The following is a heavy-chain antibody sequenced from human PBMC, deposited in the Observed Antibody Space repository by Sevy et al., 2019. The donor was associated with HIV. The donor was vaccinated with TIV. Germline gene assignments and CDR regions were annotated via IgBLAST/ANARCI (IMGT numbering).Heavy chain of an antibody. Sequence: ASVKVSCKASGGTFSSYAISWVRQAPGQGLEWMGGIIPIFGTANYAQTFQGRVTITADESTSTAYMELSSLRSEDTAVYYCARDWDSSSGPAFDIWGQGTMVTVSS. J-gene: IGHJ3*02. CDR2: IIPIFGTA. D-gene: IGHD6-6*01. CDR1: GGTFSSYA. V-gene: IGHV1-69*13. CDR3: ARDWDSSSGPAFDI.